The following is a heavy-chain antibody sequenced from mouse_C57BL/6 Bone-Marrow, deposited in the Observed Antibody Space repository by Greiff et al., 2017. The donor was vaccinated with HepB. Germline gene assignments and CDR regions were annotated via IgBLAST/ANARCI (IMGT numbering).Heavy chain of an antibody. V-gene: IGHV10-1*01. Sequence: EVHLVESGGGLVQPKGSLKLSCAASGFSFNTYAMNWVRQAPGKGLEWVARIRSKSNNYATYYADSVKDRFTISRDDSESMLYLQMNNLKTEDTAMYYCVRHRGRDGYSYWYFDVWGTGTTVTVSS. D-gene: IGHD2-3*01. CDR3: VRHRGRDGYSYWYFDV. CDR1: GFSFNTYA. J-gene: IGHJ1*03. CDR2: IRSKSNNYAT.